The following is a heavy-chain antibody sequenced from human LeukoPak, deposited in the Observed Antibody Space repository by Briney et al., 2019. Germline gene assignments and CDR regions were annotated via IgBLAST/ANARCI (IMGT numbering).Heavy chain of an antibody. CDR1: GFTFSDYY. J-gene: IGHJ6*03. CDR3: ARGAQQLPYYYYMDV. V-gene: IGHV3-11*04. Sequence: TTGGSLRLSCAASGFTFSDYYMSWIRQAPGKGLEWVSYISSSGSTIYYADSVKGRFTISRDNAKNSLCLQMNSLRAEDTAVYYCARGAQQLPYYYYMDVWGKGTTVTVSS. CDR2: ISSSGSTI. D-gene: IGHD6-13*01.